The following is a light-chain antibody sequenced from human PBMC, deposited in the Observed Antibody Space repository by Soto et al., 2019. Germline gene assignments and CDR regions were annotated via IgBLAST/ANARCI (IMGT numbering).Light chain of an antibody. CDR3: QQRHMWPIT. Sequence: EVVLTQSPVTLSLSPGVRATLSCRASQSFRGLLAWYQQKPGQAPRLLIYDAYNRAPGIPPRFSGSGSGTDFTLTISSLEPEDSAVYYCQQRHMWPITFGQGTRLEIK. CDR1: QSFRGL. V-gene: IGKV3-11*01. J-gene: IGKJ5*01. CDR2: DAY.